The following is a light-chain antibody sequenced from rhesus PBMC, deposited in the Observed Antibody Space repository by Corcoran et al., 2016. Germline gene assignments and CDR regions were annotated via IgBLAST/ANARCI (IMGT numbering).Light chain of an antibody. CDR3: QHSYGTPPT. CDR2: NAS. Sequence: IQMTQSPSSLSASVGDRGTISCRASENVNNYINWYQQQPGKAPKLLIYNASILHSGVPSRFSDSGSRTGYTLPLRGLQPEDVATCYCQHSYGTPPTFGGGTKVELK. V-gene: IGKV1-74*01. CDR1: ENVNNY. J-gene: IGKJ4*01.